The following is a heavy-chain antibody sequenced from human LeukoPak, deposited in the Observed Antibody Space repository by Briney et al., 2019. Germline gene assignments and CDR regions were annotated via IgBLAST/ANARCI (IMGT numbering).Heavy chain of an antibody. J-gene: IGHJ4*02. CDR1: GLTFSDYS. CDR3: ARTSFYYDRSGYDY. V-gene: IGHV3-11*01. D-gene: IGHD3-22*01. Sequence: GGSLRLSCAASGLTFSDYSMSWIRQAPGKGLEWVSYITDDGSTTYYADSVKGRFTISRDNARNSLYLQMNSLRAEDTAVYYCARTSFYYDRSGYDYWGQGTLVTVSS. CDR2: ITDDGSTT.